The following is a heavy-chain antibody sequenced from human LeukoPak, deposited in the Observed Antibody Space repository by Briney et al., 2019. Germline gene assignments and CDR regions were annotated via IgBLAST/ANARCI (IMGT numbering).Heavy chain of an antibody. D-gene: IGHD3-22*01. J-gene: IGHJ4*02. V-gene: IGHV3-21*01. CDR3: ARDLRSSGYYAFDY. CDR1: GFIFSHHG. CDR2: ISSSSSYI. Sequence: GGSLRLSCATSGFIFSHHGMNWVRQAPGKGLEWVSGISSSSSYIYYGDSVKGRFTTSRDNAKNSLYLQMNSLRAEDTAVYYCARDLRSSGYYAFDYWGQGTLVTVSS.